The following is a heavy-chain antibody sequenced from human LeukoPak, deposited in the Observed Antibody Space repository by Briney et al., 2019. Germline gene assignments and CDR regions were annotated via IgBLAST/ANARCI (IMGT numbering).Heavy chain of an antibody. Sequence: TSSETLSLTCTVSGGSISSYYWSWIRQPPGKGLEWIGYIYYSGSTNYNPSLKSRVTMSVDTSKNQFSLKLSSVTAADTAVYYCARNLRYSYGAIYYFDYWGQGTLVTVSS. J-gene: IGHJ4*02. D-gene: IGHD5-18*01. V-gene: IGHV4-59*12. CDR1: GGSISSYY. CDR3: ARNLRYSYGAIYYFDY. CDR2: IYYSGST.